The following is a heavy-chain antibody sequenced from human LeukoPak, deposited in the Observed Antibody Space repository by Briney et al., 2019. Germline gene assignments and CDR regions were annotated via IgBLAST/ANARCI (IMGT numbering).Heavy chain of an antibody. V-gene: IGHV1-18*01. CDR1: GYTFTSYG. J-gene: IGHJ6*02. CDR3: ARDSDGSGSYSRDYYYSMDV. Sequence: GAPVKVSCKASGYTFTSYGISWVRQAPGQGLEWMGWISAYNGNTNYAQKLQGRVTMTTDTSTSTAYMELRSLRSDDTAVYYCARDSDGSGSYSRDYYYSMDVWGQGTTVTVSS. CDR2: ISAYNGNT. D-gene: IGHD3-10*01.